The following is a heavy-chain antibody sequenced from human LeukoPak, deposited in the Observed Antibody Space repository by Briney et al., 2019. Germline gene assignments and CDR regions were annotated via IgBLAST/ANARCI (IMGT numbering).Heavy chain of an antibody. CDR1: GFKFNTYI. D-gene: IGHD3-16*01. CDR2: INSGGTVR. CDR3: ARVGAMASDPYYFDY. Sequence: GGSLRLSCAASGFKFNTYIMNWIRQAPGKGLEWVSIINSGGTVRYYADSVRGRFTISRDNARNKLYLQMDSLRAEDTAMYYCARVGAMASDPYYFDYWGQGTLVTVSS. J-gene: IGHJ4*02. V-gene: IGHV3-48*01.